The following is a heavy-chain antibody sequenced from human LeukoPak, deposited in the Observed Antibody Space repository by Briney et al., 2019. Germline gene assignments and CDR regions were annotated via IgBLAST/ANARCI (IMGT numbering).Heavy chain of an antibody. CDR1: GFTFSSYA. V-gene: IGHV3-64*01. CDR3: AREARRLLMVRGVMPLDY. D-gene: IGHD3-10*01. Sequence: GGSLRLSCAASGFTFSSYAMHWVRQAPGKGLEYVSAISSNGGSTYYANSVKGRFTISRDNSKNTLYLQMGSLRAEDMAVYYCAREARRLLMVRGVMPLDYWGQGTLVTVSS. J-gene: IGHJ4*02. CDR2: ISSNGGST.